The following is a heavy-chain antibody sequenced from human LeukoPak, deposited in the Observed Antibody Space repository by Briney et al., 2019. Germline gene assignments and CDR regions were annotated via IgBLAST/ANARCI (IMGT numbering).Heavy chain of an antibody. V-gene: IGHV3-74*01. D-gene: IGHD5-18*01. CDR3: ARVASYGAYFDY. J-gene: IGHJ4*02. CDR2: INSDGSST. CDR1: GFTFSSYS. Sequence: PGGSLRLSCAASGFTFSSYSMIWVRQAPGRGLEWVSRINSDGSSTSYADSVKGRFTISRDNAKNTPYLQMNSLRAEDTAVYYCARVASYGAYFDYWGQGTLVTVSS.